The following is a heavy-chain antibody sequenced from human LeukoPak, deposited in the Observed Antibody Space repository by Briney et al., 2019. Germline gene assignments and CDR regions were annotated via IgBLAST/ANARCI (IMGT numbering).Heavy chain of an antibody. D-gene: IGHD3-3*01. J-gene: IGHJ6*02. CDR2: IWYDGSKE. CDR1: GFTFSGHG. V-gene: IGHV3-30*02. CDR3: AKEGFGSYGMDV. Sequence: GGSLRLSCEASGFTFSGHGIHWVRQAPGKGLEWAAVIWYDGSKEYYADSVKGRFTISRDNSKNTLYLQMNSLRAEDTAVYYCAKEGFGSYGMDVWGQGTTVTVSS.